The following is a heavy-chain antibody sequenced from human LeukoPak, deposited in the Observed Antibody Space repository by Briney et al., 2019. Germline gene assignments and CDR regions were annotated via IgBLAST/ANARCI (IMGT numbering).Heavy chain of an antibody. J-gene: IGHJ4*02. CDR2: IFHTGSGST. D-gene: IGHD6-19*01. V-gene: IGHV4-59*08. CDR1: GGSISSYY. Sequence: SESLSLTCTVSGGSISSYYWSWIRQPPGKGLEWIGYIFHTGSGSTSHNPSLKSRVTISVDTSKNQFSLNLNSVTAADTAVYYCARHAVYAGSGWAFDYWGQGTLVTVSS. CDR3: ARHAVYAGSGWAFDY.